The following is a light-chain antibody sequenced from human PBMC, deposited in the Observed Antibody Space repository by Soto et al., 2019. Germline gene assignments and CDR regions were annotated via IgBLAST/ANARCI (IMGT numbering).Light chain of an antibody. CDR1: QSVGTY. J-gene: IGKJ2*01. CDR2: DAS. V-gene: IGKV3-15*01. Sequence: EIVMTKSPATLSVSPGDRATPSCRAGQSVGTYLAWYQQKPGQAPRLLIYDASTRATGIPARFSGSGSATEFTLTISSLQSEDFAVYYCQQYSDWPLYTFGQGTKVDIK. CDR3: QQYSDWPLYT.